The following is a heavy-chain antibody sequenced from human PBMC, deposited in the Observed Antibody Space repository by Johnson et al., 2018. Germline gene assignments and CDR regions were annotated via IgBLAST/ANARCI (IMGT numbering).Heavy chain of an antibody. CDR3: ARERYYGSGISAFDI. V-gene: IGHV3-13*01. D-gene: IGHD3-10*01. Sequence: EVQLVESGGGLVQPGGSLRLSCAASGFTFSSYDMHWVRQATGKGLEWVSAIGTAGDTYYPGSVTGRFTISRENAKNSLYLQMNSLRAGDAAVYYCARERYYGSGISAFDIWGQGTMVTVSS. CDR2: IGTAGDT. CDR1: GFTFSSYD. J-gene: IGHJ3*02.